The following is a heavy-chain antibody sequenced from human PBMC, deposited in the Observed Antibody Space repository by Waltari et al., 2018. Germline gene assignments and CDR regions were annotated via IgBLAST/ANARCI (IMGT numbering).Heavy chain of an antibody. J-gene: IGHJ6*02. V-gene: IGHV3-48*03. CDR1: GFALSSYE. CDR3: ARCDYRQVGYGMDV. D-gene: IGHD4-4*01. Sequence: DVQLVESGGDLVQPGGSLRLPCSASGFALSSYEMNWVRQAPGKGLEWIAYIRSSGSPIHYSDSVKGRFTISRDSANNSLYLQMNSLTVADTAVYFCARCDYRQVGYGMDVWGQGTTVTVSS. CDR2: IRSSGSPI.